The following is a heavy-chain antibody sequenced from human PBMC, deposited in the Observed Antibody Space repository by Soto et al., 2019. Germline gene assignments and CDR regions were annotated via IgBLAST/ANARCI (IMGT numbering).Heavy chain of an antibody. Sequence: VGSLRLSFAASGFTFSSYAMSWVLQAPGKGLEWVSAISGSGGSTYYADYVKGRFTIYRDNSKKTLYLQMNSLRAEDTAVYYCAKDRDTAMVEPYSFDYWGQGTLVTV. V-gene: IGHV3-23*01. CDR1: GFTFSSYA. J-gene: IGHJ4*02. CDR3: AKDRDTAMVEPYSFDY. D-gene: IGHD5-18*01. CDR2: ISGSGGST.